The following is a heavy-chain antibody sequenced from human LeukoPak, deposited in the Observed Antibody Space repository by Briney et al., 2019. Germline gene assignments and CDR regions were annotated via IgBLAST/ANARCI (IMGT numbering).Heavy chain of an antibody. V-gene: IGHV3-23*01. CDR2: ISGGGGST. D-gene: IGHD3-10*01. J-gene: IGHJ4*02. CDR3: AKGGYYYGSGSYYLITD. CDR1: GFTFSSYA. Sequence: SGGSLRLSCAASGFTFSSYAMSWVRQAPGKGLEWVSAISGGGGSTYYADSVKGRFTISRDNSKNTLYLQMNSLRAEDTAVYYCAKGGYYYGSGSYYLITDWGQGTLVTVSS.